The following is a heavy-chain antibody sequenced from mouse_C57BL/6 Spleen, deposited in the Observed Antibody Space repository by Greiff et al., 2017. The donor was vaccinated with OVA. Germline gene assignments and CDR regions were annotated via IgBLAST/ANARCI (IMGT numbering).Heavy chain of an antibody. J-gene: IGHJ2*01. V-gene: IGHV3-6*01. CDR3: ARDGGNYSYYFDY. D-gene: IGHD1-1*02. Sequence: DVQLQESGPGLVKPSQSLSLTCSVTGYSITSGYYWNWIRQFPGNKLEWMGYISYDGSNNYNPSLKNRISITRDTSKNQFFLKLNSVTTEDTATYYCARDGGNYSYYFDYWGQGTTLTVSS. CDR2: ISYDGSN. CDR1: GYSITSGYY.